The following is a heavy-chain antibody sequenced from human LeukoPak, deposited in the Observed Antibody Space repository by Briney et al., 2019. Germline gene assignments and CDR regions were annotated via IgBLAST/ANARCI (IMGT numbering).Heavy chain of an antibody. CDR1: GFTFSSYW. V-gene: IGHV3-74*01. D-gene: IGHD6-13*01. J-gene: IGHJ4*02. CDR2: IKGDERST. Sequence: GGSLRLSCAASGFTFSSYWLHWVRQAPGKGLVWVSRIKGDERSTNYADSVKGRFTISRDNSKNTLYLQMNSLRAEDTAVYYCARDSSSWYDFDYWGQGTLVTVSS. CDR3: ARDSSSWYDFDY.